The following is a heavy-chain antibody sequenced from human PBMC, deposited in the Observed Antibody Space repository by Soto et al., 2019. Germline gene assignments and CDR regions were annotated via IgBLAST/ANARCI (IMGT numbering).Heavy chain of an antibody. CDR2: IIPIFGTA. Sequence: ASVKVSCKASGGTSSSYAISWVRQAPGQGLEWMGGIIPIFGTANYAQKFQGRVTITADESTSTAYMELSSLRSEDTAVYYCARDRSVVVVAAPTYYYYGMDVWGQGTTVTVSS. CDR3: ARDRSVVVVAAPTYYYYGMDV. V-gene: IGHV1-69*13. CDR1: GGTSSSYA. J-gene: IGHJ6*02. D-gene: IGHD2-15*01.